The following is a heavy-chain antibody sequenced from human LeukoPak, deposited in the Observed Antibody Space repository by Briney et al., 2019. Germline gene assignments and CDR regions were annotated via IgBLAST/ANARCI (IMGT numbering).Heavy chain of an antibody. V-gene: IGHV3-23*01. D-gene: IGHD6-13*01. Sequence: PGGSLRLSCAASGFTFSSYPMSWVRQAPGKGLEWVSALSGSGDNTYYADSVKGRFTISRDNSKNTLYLQMNSLRAEDTAVYYCAKDIRLYIAAADSFDYWGQGTLVTVSS. J-gene: IGHJ4*02. CDR3: AKDIRLYIAAADSFDY. CDR1: GFTFSSYP. CDR2: LSGSGDNT.